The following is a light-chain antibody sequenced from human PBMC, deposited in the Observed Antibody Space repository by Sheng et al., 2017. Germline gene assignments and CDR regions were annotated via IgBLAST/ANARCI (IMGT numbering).Light chain of an antibody. CDR2: GTS. CDR3: QQYHNLPPST. Sequence: EIVLTQSPGTLSLSPGERATLSCRASQTVNSNYLAWYQQKPGQAPRLVMYGTSSRATGIPGRFSGSASGTDFTFIISSLQPEDIATYYCQQYHNLPPSTFGGGTKVEVK. CDR1: QTVNSNY. V-gene: IGKV3-20*01. J-gene: IGKJ4*01.